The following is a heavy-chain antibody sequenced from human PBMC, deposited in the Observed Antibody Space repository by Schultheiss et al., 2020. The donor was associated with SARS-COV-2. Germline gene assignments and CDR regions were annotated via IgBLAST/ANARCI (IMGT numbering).Heavy chain of an antibody. Sequence: SVKVSCKASGGTFSSYAISWVRQAPGQGLEWMGGIIPIFGTANYAQKFQGRVTMTTDTSTSTAYMELRSLRSDDTAVYYCAREQYYDFWSGYYGYYYYGMDVWGQGTTVTVSS. D-gene: IGHD3-3*01. J-gene: IGHJ6*02. V-gene: IGHV1-69*05. CDR2: IIPIFGTA. CDR3: AREQYYDFWSGYYGYYYYGMDV. CDR1: GGTFSSYA.